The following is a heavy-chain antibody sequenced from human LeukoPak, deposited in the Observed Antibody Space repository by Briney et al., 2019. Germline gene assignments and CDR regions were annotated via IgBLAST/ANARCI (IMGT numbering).Heavy chain of an antibody. D-gene: IGHD4-23*01. Sequence: PGGSLSLSCAASGFSFSDYYMSWIRQAPGQGLEWVSYISTSTTHTNYADSVKGRFTMSRDKAQDSLYLQLNSLRAEDTAVYYCARVGVYGGIRGAFDAWGQGTMFTVSS. J-gene: IGHJ3*01. CDR3: ARVGVYGGIRGAFDA. V-gene: IGHV3-11*05. CDR1: GFSFSDYY. CDR2: ISTSTTHT.